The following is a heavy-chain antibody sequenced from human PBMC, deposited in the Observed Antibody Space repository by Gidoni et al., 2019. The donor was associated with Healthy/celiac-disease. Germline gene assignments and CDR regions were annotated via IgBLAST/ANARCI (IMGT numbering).Heavy chain of an antibody. J-gene: IGHJ4*02. Sequence: QVQLVESGGGVVQPGRSLRLSCAASGFPFRSYGMHWVRQAPGKGLEWVAVISYDGSNKYYADSVKGQFTISRDNSKNTLYLQMNSLRAEDTAVYYCATAVPSSYYVGGFDYWGQGTLVTVSS. CDR3: ATAVPSSYYVGGFDY. D-gene: IGHD3-10*01. CDR2: ISYDGSNK. V-gene: IGHV3-30*03. CDR1: GFPFRSYG.